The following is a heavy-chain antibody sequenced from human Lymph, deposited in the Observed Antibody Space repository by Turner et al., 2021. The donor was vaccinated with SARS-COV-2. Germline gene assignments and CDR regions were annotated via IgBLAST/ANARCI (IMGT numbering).Heavy chain of an antibody. J-gene: IGHJ4*02. V-gene: IGHV3-23*01. D-gene: IGHD6-19*01. CDR1: GSTSTSFA. Sequence: EVQLLASGGGLVQPGGSLRLSCAACGSTSTSFAMNWVRQAPGKGLELVYALSGYGTNTYYAGAVKDRFTISRDNSRNTLYLEMNSLRVEDTAVYYCAKDAGYFIAVAAGGRFFDNWGQGTLVTVSS. CDR3: AKDAGYFIAVAAGGRFFDN. CDR2: LSGYGTNT.